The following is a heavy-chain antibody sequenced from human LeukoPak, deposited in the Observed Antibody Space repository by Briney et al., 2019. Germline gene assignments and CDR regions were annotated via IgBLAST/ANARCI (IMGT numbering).Heavy chain of an antibody. Sequence: GGSLRLSCAASGFTFSSHGMHWVRQAPGKEPEWVAVISYNGSTKYYADSVKGRFTISRDDAQNSLYLQMNSLRAEDTAVYYCARDPPGAHFDYWGQGTLVTVSS. CDR2: ISYNGSTK. CDR1: GFTFSSHG. V-gene: IGHV3-30*03. D-gene: IGHD7-27*01. CDR3: ARDPPGAHFDY. J-gene: IGHJ4*02.